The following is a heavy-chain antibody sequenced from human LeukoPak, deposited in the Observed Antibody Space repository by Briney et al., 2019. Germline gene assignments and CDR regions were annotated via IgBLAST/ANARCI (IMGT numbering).Heavy chain of an antibody. CDR3: ARDFEAYYYYYMDV. D-gene: IGHD3-9*01. CDR2: IKQDGSEK. Sequence: GGSLRLSCAASGFTFSSYAMHWVRQAPGKGLEWVANIKQDGSEKYYVDSVKGRFTISRDNAKNSLYLQMNSLRAEDTAVYYCARDFEAYYYYYMDVWGKGTTVTISS. V-gene: IGHV3-7*01. J-gene: IGHJ6*03. CDR1: GFTFSSYA.